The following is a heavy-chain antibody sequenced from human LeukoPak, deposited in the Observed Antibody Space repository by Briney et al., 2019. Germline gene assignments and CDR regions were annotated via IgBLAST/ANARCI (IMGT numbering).Heavy chain of an antibody. V-gene: IGHV4-61*10. D-gene: IGHD5-24*01. CDR3: ARIGDDGSNTYFDY. CDR1: GGSISSGSYY. Sequence: ASETLSLTCTVSGGSISSGSYYWSWIRQPAGKGLEWIGRIYYSGSTNYNPSLKSRVTISVDTSKNQFSLKLSSVTAADTAVYYCARIGDDGSNTYFDYWGQGTLVTVSS. CDR2: IYYSGST. J-gene: IGHJ4*02.